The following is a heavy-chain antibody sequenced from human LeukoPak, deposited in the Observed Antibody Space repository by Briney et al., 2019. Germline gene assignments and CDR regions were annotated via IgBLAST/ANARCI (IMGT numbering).Heavy chain of an antibody. D-gene: IGHD6-13*01. V-gene: IGHV3-74*01. Sequence: GGSLRLSCAASGFTFSDYWMHWVRQAPGKGLAWVSHINTDWGLTNYADSVKGRFTISRDNARNTLYLQMNSLRAEDTATYFCAREEHRLAAASTSAFDLGGQGTLVTVSP. J-gene: IGHJ3*01. CDR3: AREEHRLAAASTSAFDL. CDR1: GFTFSDYW. CDR2: INTDWGLT.